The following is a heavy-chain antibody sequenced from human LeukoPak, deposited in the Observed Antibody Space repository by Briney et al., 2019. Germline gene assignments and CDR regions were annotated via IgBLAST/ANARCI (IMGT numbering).Heavy chain of an antibody. D-gene: IGHD1-1*01. CDR2: ISVSSTT. J-gene: IGHJ3*02. CDR1: GFAFSSNA. Sequence: GGSLRLSCAVAGFAFSSNALSWVRQAPGEGLDWVSSISVSSTTYYLDSVKGRFTISRDNSNNALFLQMNSLRAEGTALYYCAKCNLDNCREGFHIWGQGTMVTVSS. CDR3: AKCNLDNCREGFHI. V-gene: IGHV3-23*01.